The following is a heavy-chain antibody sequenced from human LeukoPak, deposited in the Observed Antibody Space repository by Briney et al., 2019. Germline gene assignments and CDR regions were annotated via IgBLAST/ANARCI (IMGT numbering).Heavy chain of an antibody. Sequence: PGGSLRLSCAASGFTFSSYAMHWVRQAPGKGLEWVAVISYDGSNKYYADSVKGRFTISRDNSKNTLYLQMNSLRAEDTAVYYCARGSSLQAPYPLDYWGQGTLVTVSS. D-gene: IGHD6-6*01. CDR1: GFTFSSYA. CDR3: ARGSSLQAPYPLDY. V-gene: IGHV3-30*04. J-gene: IGHJ4*02. CDR2: ISYDGSNK.